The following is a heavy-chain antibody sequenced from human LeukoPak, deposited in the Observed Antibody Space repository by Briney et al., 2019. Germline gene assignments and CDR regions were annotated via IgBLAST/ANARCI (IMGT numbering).Heavy chain of an antibody. J-gene: IGHJ4*02. CDR3: AKDRPPQYDSGTYSDY. D-gene: IGHD3-10*01. V-gene: IGHV3-30*02. CDR2: IRFDGSKK. Sequence: PGGSLRLSCVASGFTFNNYGIHWIRQAPGKGLEWVAFIRFDGSKKFYSDSVKGRFTISRDNSKNTLYLQMNSLRAEHSAVYSCAKDRPPQYDSGTYSDYWGQGTLVTVSS. CDR1: GFTFNNYG.